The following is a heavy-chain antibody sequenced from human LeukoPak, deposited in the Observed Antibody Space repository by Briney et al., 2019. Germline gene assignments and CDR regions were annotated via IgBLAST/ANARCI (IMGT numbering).Heavy chain of an antibody. D-gene: IGHD6-13*01. CDR3: ARDKVGAAADTD. J-gene: IGHJ4*02. CDR1: GFTFSSYS. CDR2: ISSSSSYI. V-gene: IGHV3-21*01. Sequence: GGSLRLSCAASGFTFSSYSMNWVRQAPGKGLEWVSSISSSSSYIYYADSVKGRFTISRDNAKNSLYLQMNSLRAEDTAVYYCARDKVGAAADTDWGQGTLVTVSS.